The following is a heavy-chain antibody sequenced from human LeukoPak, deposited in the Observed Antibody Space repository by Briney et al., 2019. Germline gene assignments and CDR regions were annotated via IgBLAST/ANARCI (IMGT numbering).Heavy chain of an antibody. V-gene: IGHV3-21*01. Sequence: PGGSLRLSCAASGFTFSSYSMNWVRQAPGKGLEWVSSISSSSSYIYYADPVKGRFTISRDNAKNSLYLQMNSLRAEDTAVYYCARDIAVAGTGENFDYWGQGTLVTVSS. CDR3: ARDIAVAGTGENFDY. J-gene: IGHJ4*02. D-gene: IGHD6-19*01. CDR1: GFTFSSYS. CDR2: ISSSSSYI.